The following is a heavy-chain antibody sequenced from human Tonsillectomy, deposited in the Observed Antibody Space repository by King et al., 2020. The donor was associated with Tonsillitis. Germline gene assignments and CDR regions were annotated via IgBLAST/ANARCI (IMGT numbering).Heavy chain of an antibody. CDR2: INHRGTT. Sequence: VQLPQWGAGLLKPSETLSLTCGVYGGSFSGYYWTWIRQPPGKGLEWIGEINHRGTTNSNPSLKSRVSVSVDTSKNQFSLKVNSVTAADTAVYYCAGGYVGFDYWGQGTLVIVSS. V-gene: IGHV4-34*01. J-gene: IGHJ4*02. D-gene: IGHD2-15*01. CDR1: GGSFSGYY. CDR3: AGGYVGFDY.